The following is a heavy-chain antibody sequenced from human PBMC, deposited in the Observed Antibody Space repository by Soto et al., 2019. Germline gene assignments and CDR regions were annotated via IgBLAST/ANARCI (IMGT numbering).Heavy chain of an antibody. CDR3: VKDGGYCSSATCYSPRNHYFDA. D-gene: IGHD2-2*01. Sequence: GGSLRLSCAASGFDFSVYWMSWVRQAPGKGPEWVANIKFGGSEKQYVDSVKGRFTISRDNARNSVFLQMNSLRAGDTAVYYCVKDGGYCSSATCYSPRNHYFDAWGQGTLVTVSS. V-gene: IGHV3-7*03. J-gene: IGHJ5*02. CDR2: IKFGGSEK. CDR1: GFDFSVYW.